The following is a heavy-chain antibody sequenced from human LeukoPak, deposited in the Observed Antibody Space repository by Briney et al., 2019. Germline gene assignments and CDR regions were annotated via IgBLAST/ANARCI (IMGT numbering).Heavy chain of an antibody. CDR2: FDPEDGET. V-gene: IGHV1-24*01. Sequence: PGASVKVSRKVSGYTLTELSMHWVRQAPGKGLEWMGGFDPEDGETIYAQKFQGRVTMTEDTSTDTAYMELSSLRSEDTAVYYCERESGDSSGYSWDYWGQGTLVTVSS. D-gene: IGHD3-22*01. CDR1: GYTLTELS. CDR3: ERESGDSSGYSWDY. J-gene: IGHJ4*02.